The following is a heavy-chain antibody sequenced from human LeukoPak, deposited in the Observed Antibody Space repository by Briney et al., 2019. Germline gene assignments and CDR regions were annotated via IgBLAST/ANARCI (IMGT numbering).Heavy chain of an antibody. CDR1: GITLSNYG. Sequence: PGGSLRLSCAVSGITLSNYGMSWVRQAPGKGLEWVAGISDSGGRTNYADSVKGRFTISRDNPKNTLYLQMNSLRAEDTAVYFCAKRGVVIRVILVGFHKEAYYFDSWGQGAWSPSPQ. CDR3: AKRGVVIRVILVGFHKEAYYFDS. CDR2: ISDSGGRT. D-gene: IGHD3-22*01. J-gene: IGHJ4*02. V-gene: IGHV3-23*01.